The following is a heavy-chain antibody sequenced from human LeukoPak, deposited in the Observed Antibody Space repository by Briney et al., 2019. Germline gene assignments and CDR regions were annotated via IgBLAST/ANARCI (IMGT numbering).Heavy chain of an antibody. J-gene: IGHJ4*02. CDR3: TRGESSGGGDY. Sequence: GGSLDTYLQGPEYSFTYHWLGWVRPTPGKGLGWMEIIYPDDSDTRYSPSFQGHVTITADKSISTAYLQGSSLKASDSAMYYCTRGESSGGGDYWGQGTLVTVSS. D-gene: IGHD6-19*01. CDR2: IYPDDSDT. CDR1: EYSFTYHW. V-gene: IGHV5-51*01.